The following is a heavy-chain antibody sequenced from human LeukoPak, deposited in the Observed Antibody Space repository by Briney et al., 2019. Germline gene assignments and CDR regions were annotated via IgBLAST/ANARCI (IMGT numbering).Heavy chain of an antibody. CDR3: ARAGNLLRYFDW. CDR2: IGAAGEM. CDR1: GFTFSSYD. V-gene: IGHV3-13*04. D-gene: IGHD3-9*01. J-gene: IGHJ4*02. Sequence: GGSLRLSCAASGFTFSSYDMHWVRQATGKGLEWVSTIGAAGEMFYPGSVKGRFTISRDNAKNSLYLQMNSLRDEDTAVYYCARAGNLLRYFDWWGQGTLVTVSS.